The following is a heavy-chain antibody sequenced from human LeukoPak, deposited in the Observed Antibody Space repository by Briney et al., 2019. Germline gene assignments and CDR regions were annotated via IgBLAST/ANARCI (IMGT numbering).Heavy chain of an antibody. CDR1: GGTFSSYA. Sequence: GASVKVSCKASGGTFSSYAISWVRQAPGQGLEWMGRIIPLFGTANYAQKFQGSVTITTDEPTSTAYMELSSVRYEDTAVYYCARVGVDGARYYFDYWGQGKLVTVSS. J-gene: IGHJ4*02. CDR2: IIPLFGTA. D-gene: IGHD6-19*01. V-gene: IGHV1-69*05. CDR3: ARVGVDGARYYFDY.